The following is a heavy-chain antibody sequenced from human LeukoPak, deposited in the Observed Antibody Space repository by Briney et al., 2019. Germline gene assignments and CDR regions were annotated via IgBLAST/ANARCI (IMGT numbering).Heavy chain of an antibody. CDR3: AKGVVPKAATASWFDP. CDR1: GFTFSSYA. V-gene: IGHV3-23*01. D-gene: IGHD2-15*01. Sequence: GGSLRLSCAASGFTFSSYAMSWVRQAPGKGLEWVSAISGSGGSTYYADSVKGRFTISRDNSKNTLYLQMNSLRAEDTAVYYCAKGVVPKAATASWFDPWGQGTLVTVSS. J-gene: IGHJ5*02. CDR2: ISGSGGST.